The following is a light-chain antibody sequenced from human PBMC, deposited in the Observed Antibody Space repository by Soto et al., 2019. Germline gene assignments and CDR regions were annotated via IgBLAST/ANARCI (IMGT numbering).Light chain of an antibody. J-gene: IGLJ1*01. CDR1: SSDVGSYNL. V-gene: IGLV2-23*03. CDR2: EGS. Sequence: QSVLTQPASVSGSPGQSITISCTGTSSDVGSYNLVSWYQQHPGKAPKLMIYEGSKRPSGVSNRFSGSKSGNTASLTISGLQAEDEADYYCCSYAGRSTFGVFGTGTKLTVL. CDR3: CSYAGRSTFGV.